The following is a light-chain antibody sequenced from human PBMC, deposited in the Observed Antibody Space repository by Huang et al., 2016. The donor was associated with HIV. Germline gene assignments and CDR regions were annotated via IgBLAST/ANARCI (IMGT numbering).Light chain of an antibody. J-gene: IGKJ1*01. Sequence: EIVLTQSPGTLSLSPGETATLSCRASQSVSSSQLAGYQQKPGQAPRLLIYGASSRATGIPDRCSGSGSGTDFTLTISRLEPEDFAVYYCQQYGSSRTFGQGTKVEIK. CDR2: GAS. CDR1: QSVSSSQ. V-gene: IGKV3-20*01. CDR3: QQYGSSRT.